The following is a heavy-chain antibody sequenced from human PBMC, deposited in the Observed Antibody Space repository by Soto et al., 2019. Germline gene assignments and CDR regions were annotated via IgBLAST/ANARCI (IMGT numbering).Heavy chain of an antibody. J-gene: IGHJ4*02. CDR1: GFTFSSYA. V-gene: IGHV3-64D*08. CDR2: ISSNGGST. CDR3: VKYPTIDWNGYFDY. Sequence: PGGALRLSCSASGFTFSSYAIHWVRQAPGKGLEYVSAISSNGGSTYYADSVKGRFTISRDNSKNTLYLQMSSLRAEDTAVYYCVKYPTIDWNGYFDYWGQGTLVTVSS. D-gene: IGHD3-9*01.